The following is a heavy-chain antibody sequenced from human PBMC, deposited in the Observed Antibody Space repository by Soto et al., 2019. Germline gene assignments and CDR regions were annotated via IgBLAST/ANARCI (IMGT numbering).Heavy chain of an antibody. CDR3: ARDRITTRGDACDL. D-gene: IGHD3-3*01. Sequence: QVRLVQSGAEVRKPGSSVKVSCKAPGGTFSTYIISWVRQAPGQGLEWMGRIIPIPDITNYAQKFQGRVPITADRSTSTAYMELTSLKSEDTAVYYCARDRITTRGDACDLWGQGTMVTVSS. CDR2: IIPIPDIT. CDR1: GGTFSTYI. V-gene: IGHV1-69*08. J-gene: IGHJ3*01.